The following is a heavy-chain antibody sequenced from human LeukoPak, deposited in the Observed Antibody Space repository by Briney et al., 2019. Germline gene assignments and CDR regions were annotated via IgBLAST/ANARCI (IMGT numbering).Heavy chain of an antibody. Sequence: ASVKVSCKASGYTFTSYDINWVRQATGQGLEWMGWMNPNSGNTGYAQKFQGRVTMTRNTSISTAYMELSSLRSEDTAVYYCARLASYITMVRGVPHYFDYWGQGTLVTVSS. CDR1: GYTFTSYD. V-gene: IGHV1-8*01. D-gene: IGHD3-10*01. J-gene: IGHJ4*02. CDR3: ARLASYITMVRGVPHYFDY. CDR2: MNPNSGNT.